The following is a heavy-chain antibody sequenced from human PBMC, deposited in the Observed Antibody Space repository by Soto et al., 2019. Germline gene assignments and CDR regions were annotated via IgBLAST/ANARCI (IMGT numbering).Heavy chain of an antibody. CDR3: GKESDYSDLKSYFDF. V-gene: IGHV3-23*01. J-gene: IGHJ4*02. CDR1: RFTFSAYA. Sequence: GGSLRLSCAASRFTFSAYAMSWVRQAPGKGLEWVSGISTSGGSTYYADSVKGRFTISRDNSKHTLYLQMNSLRAEDTAVYYCGKESDYSDLKSYFDFWGQGTLVTVSS. CDR2: ISTSGGST. D-gene: IGHD4-17*01.